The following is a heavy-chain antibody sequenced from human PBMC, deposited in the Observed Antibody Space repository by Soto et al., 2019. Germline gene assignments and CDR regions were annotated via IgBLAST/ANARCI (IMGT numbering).Heavy chain of an antibody. V-gene: IGHV3-23*01. D-gene: IGHD3-3*01. CDR3: AKDSEYYDFWSGRPYYFDY. J-gene: IGHJ4*02. Sequence: GGSLRLSCAASGFTFSSYAMSWVRQAPGKGLEWVSAISGSGGSTYYADSVKGRFTISRDNSKNTLYLQMNSLRAEDTAVYYCAKDSEYYDFWSGRPYYFDYWGQGTLVTVSS. CDR2: ISGSGGST. CDR1: GFTFSSYA.